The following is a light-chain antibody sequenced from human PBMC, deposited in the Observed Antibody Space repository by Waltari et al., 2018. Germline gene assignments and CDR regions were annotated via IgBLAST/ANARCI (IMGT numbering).Light chain of an antibody. CDR3: QQLDTYSIA. Sequence: DIQLTQSPSFLSASVGDRVTITYRASQGISNYLAWYQQKPGKAPKLLIYSASTLQSGVPSRFSGSGSGTEFTLTITSLLPEDFASYYCQQLDTYSIAFGQGTRLEIK. V-gene: IGKV1-9*01. J-gene: IGKJ5*01. CDR1: QGISNY. CDR2: SAS.